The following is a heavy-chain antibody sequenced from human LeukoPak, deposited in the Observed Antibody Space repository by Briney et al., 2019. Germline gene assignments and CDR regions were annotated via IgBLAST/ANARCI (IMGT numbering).Heavy chain of an antibody. D-gene: IGHD4-11*01. V-gene: IGHV1-2*02. CDR1: GYTFTSYY. CDR2: INPNSGET. J-gene: IGHJ4*02. Sequence: ASVKVSCKASGYTFTSYYIHWVRQAPGQGLEWMGWINPNSGETKSAQKFQGRVTMTGDTSISTAYMELRRVTSDDTAVYYCARDRDYSNTERGFDYWGQGTLVTVSS. CDR3: ARDRDYSNTERGFDY.